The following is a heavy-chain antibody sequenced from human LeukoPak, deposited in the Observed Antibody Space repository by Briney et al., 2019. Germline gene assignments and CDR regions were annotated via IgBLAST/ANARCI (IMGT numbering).Heavy chain of an antibody. D-gene: IGHD4-23*01. CDR2: ISSSSSYI. Sequence: PGGSLRLSCAASGFTFSSYSMNWVRQAPGKGLEWVSSISSSSSYIYYADSVKGRFTISRDNAKNSLYLQMNSLRAEDTAVYYCARDGGHYGGNSFDYWGQGTPVTVSS. J-gene: IGHJ4*02. CDR3: ARDGGHYGGNSFDY. V-gene: IGHV3-21*01. CDR1: GFTFSSYS.